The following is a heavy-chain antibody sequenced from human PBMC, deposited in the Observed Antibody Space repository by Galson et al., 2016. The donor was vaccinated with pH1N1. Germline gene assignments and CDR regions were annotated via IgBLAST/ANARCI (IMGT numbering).Heavy chain of an antibody. V-gene: IGHV3-30*18. J-gene: IGHJ6*02. CDR1: GFTFSNKW. Sequence: SLRLSCAASGFTFSNKWMHWIRQSPGKGLEWVAVIWYDGSNKYYADSVKGRFTISRDNSKNTLYLQMNSLRAEDTAMYYCAKDLSSTRNYGMDVWGQGTTVTVSS. CDR2: IWYDGSNK. CDR3: AKDLSSTRNYGMDV. D-gene: IGHD2-2*01.